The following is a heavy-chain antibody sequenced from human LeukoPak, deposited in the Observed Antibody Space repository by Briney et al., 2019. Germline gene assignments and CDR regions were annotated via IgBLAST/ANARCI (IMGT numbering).Heavy chain of an antibody. CDR1: GYTFTGYY. D-gene: IGHD3-3*01. J-gene: IGHJ4*02. Sequence: ASVKVSCKASGYTFTGYYMHWVRQAPGQGLEWMGWINPNSGGTNYAQKLQGRVTMTRDTSISTAYMELSRLRSDDTAVYYCARDRTISLGTSKEIKYITIFDYWGQGTLVTVSS. CDR2: INPNSGGT. V-gene: IGHV1-2*02. CDR3: ARDRTISLGTSKEIKYITIFDY.